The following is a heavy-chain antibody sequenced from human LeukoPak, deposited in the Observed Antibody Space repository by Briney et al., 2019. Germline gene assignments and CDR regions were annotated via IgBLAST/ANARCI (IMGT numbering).Heavy chain of an antibody. CDR1: GFTFSSYW. D-gene: IGHD3-9*01. Sequence: GGSLRLSCAASGFTFSSYWMSWVRQAPGKGLEWVSAISGSGGSTYYADSVKGRFTISRDNSKNTLYLQMNSLRAEDTAVYYCAKGRGDYDILTGYYFDYWGQGTLVTVSS. CDR3: AKGRGDYDILTGYYFDY. CDR2: ISGSGGST. J-gene: IGHJ4*02. V-gene: IGHV3-23*01.